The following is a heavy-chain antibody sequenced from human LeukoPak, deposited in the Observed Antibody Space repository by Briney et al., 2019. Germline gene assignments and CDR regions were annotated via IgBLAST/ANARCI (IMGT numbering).Heavy chain of an antibody. CDR3: ARLYSSSSGLRASDY. J-gene: IGHJ4*02. Sequence: PGGSLRLSCAASRVTFNSYEMNWVRQAPGKGLEWVSYNNNSGSTIYYADSVKDRFTISRDNAKNSLYLEMNSLRAGDTGVYYCARLYSSSSGLRASDYWGQGTLVTVSS. V-gene: IGHV3-48*03. D-gene: IGHD6-6*01. CDR1: RVTFNSYE. CDR2: NNNSGSTI.